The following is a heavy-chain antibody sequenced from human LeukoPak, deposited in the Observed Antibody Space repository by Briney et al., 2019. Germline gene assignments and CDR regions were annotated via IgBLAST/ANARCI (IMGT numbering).Heavy chain of an antibody. CDR1: GYTFTRFY. Sequence: ASVKVSCKTSGYTFTRFYVHWVRQAPGQGLEWMGWINPNTGGTNFAQRFQGRVTMTTDTSISTAYIDLRGLTSDDTAIYFCAREGDFNGSGRGDSWGQGTLIRVSS. D-gene: IGHD3-10*01. CDR2: INPNTGGT. V-gene: IGHV1-2*02. CDR3: AREGDFNGSGRGDS. J-gene: IGHJ4*02.